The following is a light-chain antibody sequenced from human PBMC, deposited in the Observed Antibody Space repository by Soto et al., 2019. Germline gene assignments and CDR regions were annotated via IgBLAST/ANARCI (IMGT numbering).Light chain of an antibody. Sequence: DIQMTQSPSSLSASVGDRVTITCRASQSISIYLNWYQLKPGKAPKLLMYGASYVKSGVPTRFSGSDAGTDFTLTIISLQPEDFAILYCQQTYTTPEITFGQGTRVEIK. J-gene: IGKJ5*01. CDR1: QSISIY. V-gene: IGKV1-39*01. CDR3: QQTYTTPEIT. CDR2: GAS.